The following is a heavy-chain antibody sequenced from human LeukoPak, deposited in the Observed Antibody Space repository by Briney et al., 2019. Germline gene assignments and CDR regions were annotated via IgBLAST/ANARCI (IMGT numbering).Heavy chain of an antibody. Sequence: ASVKVSCKVSGYTLTELSMHWVRQAPGKGLDWMGGFDPEDGETIYAQKFQGRVTMTEDTSTDTAYMELSSLRSEDTAVYYCATYQPPYYYYYYMDVWGKGTTVTVSS. J-gene: IGHJ6*03. D-gene: IGHD2-2*01. CDR3: ATYQPPYYYYYYMDV. V-gene: IGHV1-24*01. CDR1: GYTLTELS. CDR2: FDPEDGET.